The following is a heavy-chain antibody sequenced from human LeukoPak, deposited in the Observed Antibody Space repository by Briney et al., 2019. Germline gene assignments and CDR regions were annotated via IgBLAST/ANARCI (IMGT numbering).Heavy chain of an antibody. J-gene: IGHJ4*02. D-gene: IGHD2-15*01. V-gene: IGHV4-39*07. CDR2: IYYSGST. CDR1: GGSISSSSYY. Sequence: SETLSLTCTVSGGSISSSSYYWGWIRQPLGKGLEWIGSIYYSGSTYYNPSLKSRVTISVDTSKNQFSLKLSSVTAADTAVYYCARAKYCSGGSCYREPYFDYWGQGTLVTVSS. CDR3: ARAKYCSGGSCYREPYFDY.